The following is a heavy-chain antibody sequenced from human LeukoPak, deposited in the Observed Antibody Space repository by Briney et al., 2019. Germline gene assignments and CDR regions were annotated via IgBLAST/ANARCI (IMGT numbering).Heavy chain of an antibody. V-gene: IGHV4-59*13. CDR2: IYYSGST. Sequence: PGGSLRLSCAASGFTFSSDAMSWVRQAPGKGLEWIGYIYYSGSTNYNPSLKSRVTISVDTSKNQFSLKLSSVTAADTAVYYCARALRWLQFFDYWGQGTLVTVSS. J-gene: IGHJ4*02. CDR1: GFTFSSDA. D-gene: IGHD5-24*01. CDR3: ARALRWLQFFDY.